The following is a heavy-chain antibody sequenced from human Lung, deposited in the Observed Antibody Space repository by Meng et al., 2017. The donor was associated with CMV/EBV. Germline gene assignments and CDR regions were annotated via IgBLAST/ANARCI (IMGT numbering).Heavy chain of an antibody. CDR2: IYWDDDT. Sequence: CSFAGFSLRDGGVAVGWIRQPPGKALEWLALIYWDDDTRYNPSLKGTLTLTKNISTSQVVLTVTNMDPVDTATFYCEHKVMGPSGFWGQGDLVTVSS. V-gene: IGHV2-5*02. CDR1: GFSLRDGGVA. J-gene: IGHJ4*02. D-gene: IGHD2-8*01. CDR3: EHKVMGPSGF.